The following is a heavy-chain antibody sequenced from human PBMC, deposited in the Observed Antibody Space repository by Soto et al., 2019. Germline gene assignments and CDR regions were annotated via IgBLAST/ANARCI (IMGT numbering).Heavy chain of an antibody. CDR1: GGSISSSSYY. D-gene: IGHD6-13*01. J-gene: IGHJ6*02. CDR3: ANELIAAAGDYYYYYGMDV. CDR2: IYYSGST. V-gene: IGHV4-39*01. Sequence: SETLSLTCTVSGGSISSSSYYWGWIRQPPGKGLEWIGSIYYSGSTYYNPSLKSRVTISVDTSKNQFSLKLSSVTAADTAVYYCANELIAAAGDYYYYYGMDVWGQGTTVTVSS.